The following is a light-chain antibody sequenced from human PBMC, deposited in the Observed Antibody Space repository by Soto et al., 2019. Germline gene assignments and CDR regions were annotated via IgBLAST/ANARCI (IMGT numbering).Light chain of an antibody. Sequence: QSALTQPASVSGSPGQSITIPCTGTSSDIGAYNYVSWYQQRPTKAPKLLIYEVSTRPSGVSTRFAGSKSGITASLTISGLQPEDEGDYYFCSYARGSTLVVFGGGTKVTVL. V-gene: IGLV2-14*01. CDR3: CSYARGSTLVV. CDR1: SSDIGAYNY. CDR2: EVS. J-gene: IGLJ3*02.